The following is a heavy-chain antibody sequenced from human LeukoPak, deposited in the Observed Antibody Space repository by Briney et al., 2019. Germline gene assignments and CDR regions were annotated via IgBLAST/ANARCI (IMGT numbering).Heavy chain of an antibody. CDR2: ISYDGSNK. CDR3: ARISYGGQFDY. Sequence: RSGGSLRLSCAASGFTFSSYGMHWVRQAPGKGLEWVAVISYDGSNKYYADSVKGRFIICRDTSKNTLFPQMNSLRDEDAAGYYCARISYGGQFDYWGQGTLVTVSS. CDR1: GFTFSSYG. D-gene: IGHD4-23*01. J-gene: IGHJ4*02. V-gene: IGHV3-30*03.